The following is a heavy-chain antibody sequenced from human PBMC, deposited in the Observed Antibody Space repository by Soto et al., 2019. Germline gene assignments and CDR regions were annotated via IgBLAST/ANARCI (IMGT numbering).Heavy chain of an antibody. V-gene: IGHV3-30-3*01. CDR2: ISYDGSNK. Sequence: GGSLRLSCAASGFTFSSYAMHWVRQAPGKGLEWVAVISYDGSNKYYADSVKGRFTISRDNSKNTLYLQMNSLRAEDTAVYYCARGASVGYGHHYYFDYWGQGTLVTVSS. CDR1: GFTFSSYA. CDR3: ARGASVGYGHHYYFDY. D-gene: IGHD2-8*02. J-gene: IGHJ4*02.